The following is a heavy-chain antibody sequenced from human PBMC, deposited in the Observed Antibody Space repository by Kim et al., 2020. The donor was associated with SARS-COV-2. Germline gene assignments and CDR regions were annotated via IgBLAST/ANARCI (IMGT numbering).Heavy chain of an antibody. Sequence: ASVKVSCKASGYTFTSYAMNWVRQAPGQGLEWMGWINTNTGNPTYAQGFTGRFVFSLDTSVSTAYLQISSLKAEDTAVYYCARDDVSYYYDSSGYYNYYYYGMDVWGQGTTVTVSS. CDR2: INTNTGNP. V-gene: IGHV7-4-1*02. J-gene: IGHJ6*02. CDR3: ARDDVSYYYDSSGYYNYYYYGMDV. D-gene: IGHD3-22*01. CDR1: GYTFTSYA.